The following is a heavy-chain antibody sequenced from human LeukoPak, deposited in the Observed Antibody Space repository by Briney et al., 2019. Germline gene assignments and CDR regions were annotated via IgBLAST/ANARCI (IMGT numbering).Heavy chain of an antibody. CDR3: ARGRGIAEFSI. Sequence: ASVKVSCKASGYTFSNYDINWVRQATGQGLEWIGWNNPKSGNTGYAQKFQGRVTMTRVNANNTAYMELTSLTFDDTAVYYCARGRGIAEFSIWGQGTLVTVSS. D-gene: IGHD3-10*01. V-gene: IGHV1-8*02. J-gene: IGHJ4*02. CDR2: NNPKSGNT. CDR1: GYTFSNYD.